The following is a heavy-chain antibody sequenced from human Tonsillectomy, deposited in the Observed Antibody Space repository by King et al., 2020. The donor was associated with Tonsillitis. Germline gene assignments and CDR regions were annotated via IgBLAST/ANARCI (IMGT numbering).Heavy chain of an antibody. V-gene: IGHV3-30*01. D-gene: IGHD2-15*01. CDR3: ARGGVCSGGSCYLNSFDY. CDR1: GFTFSSYA. J-gene: IGHJ4*02. CDR2: ISYDGSNK. Sequence: VQLVESGGGVVQPGRSLRLSCAASGFTFSSYAMHWVRQAPGKGLEWVAVISYDGSNKYYADSVKGQFTISRDNSKNTLFLQMNSLTTEDTAVYYCARGGVCSGGSCYLNSFDYWGQGTLVTVSS.